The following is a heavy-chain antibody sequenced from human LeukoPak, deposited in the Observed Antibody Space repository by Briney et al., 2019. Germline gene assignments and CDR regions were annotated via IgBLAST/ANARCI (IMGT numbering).Heavy chain of an antibody. CDR3: AGGVAARPGVRTYFDY. V-gene: IGHV3-53*01. J-gene: IGHJ4*02. D-gene: IGHD6-6*01. CDR2: IYSAGST. CDR1: GFAVSSNY. Sequence: GGSLRLSCAASGFAVSSNYMSWVRQAPGKGLEWVSIIYSAGSTYYADSVRGRFTISRDSSKNTVCLQMNSLRVEDTAVYYCAGGVAARPGVRTYFDYWGQGTLVTVSS.